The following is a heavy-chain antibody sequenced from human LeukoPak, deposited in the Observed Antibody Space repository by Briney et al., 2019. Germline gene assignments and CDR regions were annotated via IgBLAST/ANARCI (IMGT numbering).Heavy chain of an antibody. CDR1: GYTFTSYY. J-gene: IGHJ4*02. Sequence: ASVKVSCKASGYTFTSYYMHWVRQAPGQGLEWMGIINPSGGSTSYAQKFQGRVTMTRDMSTSTVYMELSSLRSEDTAVYYCARAFVGLAWLQGYYFDYWGQGTLVTVSS. V-gene: IGHV1-46*01. D-gene: IGHD5-24*01. CDR2: INPSGGST. CDR3: ARAFVGLAWLQGYYFDY.